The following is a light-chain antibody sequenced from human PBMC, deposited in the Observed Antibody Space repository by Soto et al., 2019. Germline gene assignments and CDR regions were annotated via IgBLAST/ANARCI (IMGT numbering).Light chain of an antibody. CDR2: DVS. Sequence: QSALTQPASVSGSPGQSITISCAGTSSDVGGYDYVSWYQQYPGKPPQLMIHDVSDRPSGVSNRFSGSKSGSTASLSISGLQADAEADYYCSSYASGGTLLFGGGTQLTVL. V-gene: IGLV2-14*03. CDR1: SSDVGGYDY. J-gene: IGLJ2*01. CDR3: SSYASGGTLL.